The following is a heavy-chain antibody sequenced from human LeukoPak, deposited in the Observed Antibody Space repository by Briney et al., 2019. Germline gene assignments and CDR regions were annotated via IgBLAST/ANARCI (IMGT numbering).Heavy chain of an antibody. V-gene: IGHV3-7*01. Sequence: GGSLRLSCAASGFTFSSYSMSWVRQAPGKGLEWVANIKQDGSEKYYVDSVKGRFTISRDNAKNSLYLQMNSLRAEDTAVYYCARSAYYDYVWGSYRYFDYWGQGTLVTVSS. CDR3: ARSAYYDYVWGSYRYFDY. CDR1: GFTFSSYS. J-gene: IGHJ4*02. CDR2: IKQDGSEK. D-gene: IGHD3-16*02.